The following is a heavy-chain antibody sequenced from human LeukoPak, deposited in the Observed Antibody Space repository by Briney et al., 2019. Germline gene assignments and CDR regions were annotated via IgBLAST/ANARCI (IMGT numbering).Heavy chain of an antibody. D-gene: IGHD4-17*01. V-gene: IGHV3-23*01. CDR1: GFTFSNYV. Sequence: PGGSLRLSCVASGFTFSNYVMAWVRQAPGKGLEYVSSIIGNGDSTYYADSVKGRFTISRGNSKNTLYLQMNSLRAEDTAVYYCAKAVGTVTSSGYFDYWGQGTLVTVSS. CDR3: AKAVGTVTSSGYFDY. J-gene: IGHJ4*02. CDR2: IIGNGDST.